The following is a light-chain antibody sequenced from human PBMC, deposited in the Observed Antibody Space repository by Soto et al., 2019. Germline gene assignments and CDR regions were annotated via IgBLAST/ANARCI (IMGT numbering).Light chain of an antibody. J-gene: IGKJ1*01. V-gene: IGKV3-15*01. CDR2: GAS. Sequence: EIVMTQSPATLSVSPGERATLCCRASQSFSSNLAWYQQKPGQAPRLLIYGASTRATGIPARFSGSGSGTEFTLTISSLQSEDFAVYYCQQYNNWPRTFGQGTKVDI. CDR3: QQYNNWPRT. CDR1: QSFSSN.